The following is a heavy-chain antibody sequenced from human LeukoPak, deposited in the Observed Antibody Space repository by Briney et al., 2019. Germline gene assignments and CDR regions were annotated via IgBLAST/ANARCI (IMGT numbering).Heavy chain of an antibody. CDR1: GFTFHSYW. CDR3: ARDREPDMTVIALASVYSNGMDL. V-gene: IGHV3-74*01. J-gene: IGHJ6*02. D-gene: IGHD3-22*01. Sequence: GGSLTLPCAASGFTFHSYWKHWVRQAPGKGLVWVSRIYSDGSSTSYADSVKGRFTISRDNAKNTLFLQMNSLRVEDTAVYYCARDREPDMTVIALASVYSNGMDLWRQGTTVTVSS. CDR2: IYSDGSST.